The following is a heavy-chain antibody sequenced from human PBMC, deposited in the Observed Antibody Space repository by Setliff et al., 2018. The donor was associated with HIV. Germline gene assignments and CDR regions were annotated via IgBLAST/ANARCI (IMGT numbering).Heavy chain of an antibody. CDR2: INHSGST. CDR3: ARGWELPFYYFYYYMDV. V-gene: IGHV4-34*01. CDR1: GGSFSGYY. Sequence: SETLSLTCAVYGGSFSGYYWSWIRQPPGKGLEWIGEINHSGSTNYNPSLKSRVTISVDTSKSQFSLRLRSETAADTAVYYCARGWELPFYYFYYYMDVWGKGTTVTVSS. D-gene: IGHD1-26*01. J-gene: IGHJ6*03.